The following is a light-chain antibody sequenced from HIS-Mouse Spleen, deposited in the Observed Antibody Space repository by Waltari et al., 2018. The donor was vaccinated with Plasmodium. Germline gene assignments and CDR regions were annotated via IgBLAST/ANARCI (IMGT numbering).Light chain of an antibody. J-gene: IGLJ1*01. V-gene: IGLV2-14*03. Sequence: QSALTQPASVSGSPGQSITISCTGTSSDVGGYNYVSWYQQHPGKAPKLMIYDGSNRPSGVSNRFSGSKSGNTASLTISGLQAEDEADYYCSSYTSSSTAFGTGTKVTVL. CDR3: SSYTSSSTA. CDR1: SSDVGGYNY. CDR2: DGS.